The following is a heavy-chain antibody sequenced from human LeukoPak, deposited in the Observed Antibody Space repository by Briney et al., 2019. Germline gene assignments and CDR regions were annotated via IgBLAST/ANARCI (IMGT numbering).Heavy chain of an antibody. CDR1: GFTFSAYG. J-gene: IGHJ4*01. CDR3: AKDGAAEGNPLDY. CDR2: IWLDGSNK. Sequence: GRSLRLSCAASGFTFSAYGMHWVRQAPGKGLEWVAVIWLDGSNKYYAESVKGRFAISRDNSDSTLYLQMDSLTAEDTGVYYCAKDGAAEGNPLDYWGCGTLVTVSS. D-gene: IGHD6-13*01. V-gene: IGHV3-33*06.